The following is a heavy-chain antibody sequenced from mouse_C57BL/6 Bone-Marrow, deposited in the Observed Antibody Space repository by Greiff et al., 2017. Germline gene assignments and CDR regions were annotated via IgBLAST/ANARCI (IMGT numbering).Heavy chain of an antibody. J-gene: IGHJ2*01. V-gene: IGHV14-4*01. D-gene: IGHD2-1*01. CDR3: TVYFPTFDY. CDR1: GFNIKDDY. CDR2: IDPENGDT. Sequence: EVQLQQSGAELVRPGASVKLSCTASGFNIKDDYMHWVQQRPEQGLEWIGWIDPENGDTEYASKFQGKATITAHTSSNTAYLQLSSLTSEDTAVYYCTVYFPTFDYWGQGTTLTVSS.